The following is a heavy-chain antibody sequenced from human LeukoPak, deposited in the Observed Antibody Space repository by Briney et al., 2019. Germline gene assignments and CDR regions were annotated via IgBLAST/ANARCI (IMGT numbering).Heavy chain of an antibody. CDR3: ARAGAARPPYGMDV. CDR1: GGSVSSGSYY. CDR2: IYYSVST. V-gene: IGHV4-61*01. Sequence: SETLSLTCTVSGGSVSSGSYYWSWIRQPPGKGLEWIGYIYYSVSTNYNPSLKSRVTISVDTSKNQFSLKLSSVTAADTAVYYCARAGAARPPYGMDVWGQGTTVTVSS. J-gene: IGHJ6*02. D-gene: IGHD6-6*01.